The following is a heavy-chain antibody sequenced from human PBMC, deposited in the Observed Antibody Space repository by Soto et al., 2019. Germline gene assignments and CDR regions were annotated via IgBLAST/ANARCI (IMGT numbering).Heavy chain of an antibody. CDR3: ATRIVGATHMFPPHAEYFQH. Sequence: QVQLVESGGGVVQPGRSLRLSCAASGFTFSSYGMHWVRQAPGKGLEWVAVISYDGSNKYYADSVKGRFTISRDNSKNTLYLQMNSLRAADTAVYYCATRIVGATHMFPPHAEYFQHRGQGTLVTVSS. CDR1: GFTFSSYG. V-gene: IGHV3-30*03. J-gene: IGHJ1*01. CDR2: ISYDGSNK. D-gene: IGHD1-26*01.